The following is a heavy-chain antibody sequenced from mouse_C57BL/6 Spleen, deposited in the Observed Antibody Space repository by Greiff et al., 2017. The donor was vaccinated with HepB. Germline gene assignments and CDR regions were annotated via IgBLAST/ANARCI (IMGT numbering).Heavy chain of an antibody. V-gene: IGHV5-9-1*02. Sequence: EVKLVESGEGLVKPGGSLKLSCAASGFTFSSYAMSWVRQTPEKRLEWVAYISSGGDYIYYADTVKGRFTISRDNARNTLYLQMSSLKSEDTAMYYCTRGITTVVESPFAYWGQGTLVTVSA. J-gene: IGHJ3*01. CDR1: GFTFSSYA. CDR3: TRGITTVVESPFAY. CDR2: ISSGGDYI. D-gene: IGHD1-1*01.